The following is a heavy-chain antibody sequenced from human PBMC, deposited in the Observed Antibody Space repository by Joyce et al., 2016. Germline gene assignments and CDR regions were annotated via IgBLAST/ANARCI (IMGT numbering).Heavy chain of an antibody. Sequence: EVQLVESGGGLVKPGGSLSLSCAASGFTFSSYSMNWVRQAARKGMEWVSSISSRSSYIYYADSVKGRFTSSRDNAKNSLYLQMNSLRAADTAVYYCSRDLVSSRGLGEYYYYYMDVWGKGTTVTVSS. CDR1: GFTFSSYS. V-gene: IGHV3-21*01. J-gene: IGHJ6*03. CDR2: ISSRSSYI. CDR3: SRDLVSSRGLGEYYYYYMDV. D-gene: IGHD3-16*01.